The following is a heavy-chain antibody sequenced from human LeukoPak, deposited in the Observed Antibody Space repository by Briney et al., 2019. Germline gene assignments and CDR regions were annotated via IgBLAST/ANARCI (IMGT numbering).Heavy chain of an antibody. CDR1: GGPISSGGYY. CDR2: IYYSGST. D-gene: IGHD3-22*01. V-gene: IGHV4-39*07. Sequence: SETLSLTCTVSGGPISSGGYYWGWIRQPPGKGLEWIGSIYYSGSTYYNPSLKSRVTISVDKSKNQFSLRLSSVTAADTDVYYCARKTYYSPYYFDYWGQGTLVTVSS. J-gene: IGHJ4*02. CDR3: ARKTYYSPYYFDY.